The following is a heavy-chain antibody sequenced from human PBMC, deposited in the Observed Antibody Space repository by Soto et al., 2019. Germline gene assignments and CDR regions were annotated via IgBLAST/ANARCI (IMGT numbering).Heavy chain of an antibody. CDR3: PRPSSSSVTTSATFDI. V-gene: IGHV4-39*01. Sequence: QLQLQESGPGLVKPSATLSLTCTVSGGSISSSNHYWGWIRQPPGKGLEWIGTFYYSGSTYYNPSLNSRVTISVDTSRNQVFLKLSSVTAADTAVYYCPRPSSSSVTTSATFDIGGQGTVVTVSS. CDR1: GGSISSSNHY. CDR2: FYYSGST. D-gene: IGHD4-17*01. J-gene: IGHJ3*02.